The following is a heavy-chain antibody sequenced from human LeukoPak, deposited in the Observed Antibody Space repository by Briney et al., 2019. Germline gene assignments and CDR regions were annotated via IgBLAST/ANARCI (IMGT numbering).Heavy chain of an antibody. J-gene: IGHJ4*02. D-gene: IGHD1-1*01. Sequence: GSSVNVSFKASGYRFITYLMHWVRQAPGQGLEWMGWVNPNSGDTTYAQKFQGRVTMTRDTSISTVYMELSGLTSDDTAVYYCAKELTNYFDSWGQGTLVPASS. V-gene: IGHV1-2*02. CDR3: AKELTNYFDS. CDR1: GYRFITYL. CDR2: VNPNSGDT.